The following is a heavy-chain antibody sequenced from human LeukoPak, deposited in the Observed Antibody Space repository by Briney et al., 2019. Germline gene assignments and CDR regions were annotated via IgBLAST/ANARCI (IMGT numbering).Heavy chain of an antibody. CDR3: ARDSGDLFDP. V-gene: IGHV4-31*03. D-gene: IGHD1-14*01. CDR1: GGSISSGGYY. J-gene: IGHJ5*02. CDR2: IYYSGST. Sequence: SQTLSLTCTDSGGSISSGGYYWTWIRQHPGKGLEWIGYIYYSGSTHYNPSLKSRVNISVDTSKNQFSLKLSSVTAADTAVYYCARDSGDLFDPCGQGTLVTVSS.